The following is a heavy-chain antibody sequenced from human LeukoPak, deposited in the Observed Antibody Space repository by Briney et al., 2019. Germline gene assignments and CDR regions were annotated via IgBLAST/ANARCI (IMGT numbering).Heavy chain of an antibody. J-gene: IGHJ4*02. V-gene: IGHV3-30*04. CDR2: ISYDGSNK. CDR3: ARGRLRFLEWLLPYFDY. CDR1: GFTFSSYA. D-gene: IGHD3-3*01. Sequence: GGSLRLSCAASGFTFSSYAMHWVRQAPGKGLEWVAVISYDGSNKYYADSVKGRFTISRDNSKNTLYLQMNSLRAEDMAVYYCARGRLRFLEWLLPYFDYWGQGTLVTVSS.